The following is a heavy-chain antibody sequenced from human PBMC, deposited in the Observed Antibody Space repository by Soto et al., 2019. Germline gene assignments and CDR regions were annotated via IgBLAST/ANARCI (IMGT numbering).Heavy chain of an antibody. CDR3: ARGQASGFDY. Sequence: ASVKVSCKASGYPFTSFDINWVRQATGQGLEWVGWMSPGSANTGSAQKFQGRVTLTRDTSVSTAYMELTSLRSEDTAVYYCARGQASGFDYWGQGTLVTVSS. J-gene: IGHJ4*02. D-gene: IGHD6-25*01. CDR1: GYPFTSFD. CDR2: MSPGSANT. V-gene: IGHV1-8*01.